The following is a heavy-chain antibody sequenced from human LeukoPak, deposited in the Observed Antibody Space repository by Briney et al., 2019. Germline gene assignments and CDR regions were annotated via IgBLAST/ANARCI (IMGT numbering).Heavy chain of an antibody. CDR1: GFTFSGFS. CDR2: IASGGDIT. D-gene: IGHD2-15*01. J-gene: IGHJ5*02. CDR3: ARDRYCSGGSRSSVRFDP. Sequence: GGSLRLSCVASGFTFSGFSMSWVRQPPGKGLEWVSVIASGGDITYYADSVKGRFTISRDNSKSTLYLQLNSLRAEDTALYYCARDRYCSGGSRSSVRFDPWGQGTLVTVSS. V-gene: IGHV3-23*01.